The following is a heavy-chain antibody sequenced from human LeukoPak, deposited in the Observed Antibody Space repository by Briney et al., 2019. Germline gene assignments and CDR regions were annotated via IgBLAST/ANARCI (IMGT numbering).Heavy chain of an antibody. J-gene: IGHJ3*02. V-gene: IGHV3-7*01. CDR3: ARDSASCRGRAFDI. Sequence: PGGSLRLSCAASEFTLTNFLMSWVRQAPGKGLEWVANTNRDGSEKYYVDSVKGRVTISRDNAMNFLYLQLNSLRVDDTAVYYCARDSASCRGRAFDIWGQGTVVTVSS. CDR2: TNRDGSEK. CDR1: EFTLTNFL. D-gene: IGHD2-2*01.